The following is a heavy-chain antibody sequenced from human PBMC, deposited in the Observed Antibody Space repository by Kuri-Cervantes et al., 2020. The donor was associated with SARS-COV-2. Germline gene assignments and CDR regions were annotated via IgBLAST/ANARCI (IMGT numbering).Heavy chain of an antibody. CDR1: GGSISSGGYS. CDR2: IYHSGST. D-gene: IGHD1-7*01. Sequence: SCAVSGGSISSGGYSWSWIRQPPGKGLEWIGYIYHSGSTYYNPSLKSRVTISVDTSKNQFSLKLRSVTAADTAVYYCAREWDYYIDYWGQGTLVTVSS. CDR3: AREWDYYIDY. J-gene: IGHJ4*02. V-gene: IGHV4-30-2*01.